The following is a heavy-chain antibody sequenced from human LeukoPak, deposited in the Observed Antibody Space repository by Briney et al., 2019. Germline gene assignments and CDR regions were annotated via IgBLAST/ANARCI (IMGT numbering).Heavy chain of an antibody. D-gene: IGHD2-2*01. CDR3: ARVPRVPGFGVDYYYYGMDV. J-gene: IGHJ6*02. Sequence: ASVKVSCKASGGTFSSYAIGWVRQAPGQGLEWMGRIIPIFGIANYAQKFQGRVTITADKSTSTAYMELSSLRSEDTAVYYCARVPRVPGFGVDYYYYGMDVWGQGTTVTVSS. V-gene: IGHV1-69*04. CDR1: GGTFSSYA. CDR2: IIPIFGIA.